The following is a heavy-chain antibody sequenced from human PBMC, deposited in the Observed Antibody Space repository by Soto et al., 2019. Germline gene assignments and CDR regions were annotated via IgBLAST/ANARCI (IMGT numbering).Heavy chain of an antibody. CDR1: GGTFSSYA. CDR3: ARGIVATISYYYGMDV. J-gene: IGHJ6*02. D-gene: IGHD5-12*01. Sequence: QVQLVQSGAEVKKPGSSVKVSCKASGGTFSSYAISWVRQAPGQGLEWMGGIIPIFGTANYAQKFQGRVTITAEESTSRAYMEVSSLRSEDTAVYYCARGIVATISYYYGMDVWGQGTTVTASS. V-gene: IGHV1-69*01. CDR2: IIPIFGTA.